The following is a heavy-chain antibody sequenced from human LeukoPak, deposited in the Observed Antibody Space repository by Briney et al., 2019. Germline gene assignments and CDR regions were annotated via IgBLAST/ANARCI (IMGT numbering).Heavy chain of an antibody. CDR3: ARDHIVASNALQI. CDR2: INPNSGST. J-gene: IGHJ3*02. D-gene: IGHD5-12*01. V-gene: IGHV1-2*02. CDR1: GYTFTGYD. Sequence: ASVKVSCKASGYTFTGYDMHWVRQAPGQGLEWMGWINPNSGSTNYAQKFQDRVTMTRDTSISTAYMELSRLRSDDPAVYFCARDHIVASNALQIWRQGTMVTVPS.